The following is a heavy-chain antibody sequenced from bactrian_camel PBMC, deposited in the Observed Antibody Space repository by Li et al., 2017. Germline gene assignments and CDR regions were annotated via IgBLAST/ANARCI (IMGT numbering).Heavy chain of an antibody. D-gene: IGHD1*01. CDR1: GFTFTNYW. CDR3: AGNRRGLHGAKRWRPSFPDCAEVNFGY. J-gene: IGHJ6*01. Sequence: ESGGGLVQPGGSLRLSCAASGFTFTNYWMHWVRQGPGKGLEWVSSSSSGALSLVYADSVKGRFTISRDNAKNTVYLQMNNLKPEDTGVYYCAGNRRGLHGAKRWRPSFPDCAEVNFGYWGQGTQVTVS. V-gene: IGHV3S25*01. CDR2: SSSGALSL.